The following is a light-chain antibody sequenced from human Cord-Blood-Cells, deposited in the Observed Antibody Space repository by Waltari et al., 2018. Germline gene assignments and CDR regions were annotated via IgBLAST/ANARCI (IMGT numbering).Light chain of an antibody. J-gene: IGKJ3*01. CDR1: QSISSY. CDR2: SAA. V-gene: IGKV1-39*01. Sequence: IQVTHSSSSVSASVGVMVHITCRASQSISSYLNSYHQTPGNAPKLLIYSAASLQSGVPSRFSGGGSGTDFTLTISSLQTEDFATYYCQQSYSTLFTFGPGTKVDIK. CDR3: QQSYSTLFT.